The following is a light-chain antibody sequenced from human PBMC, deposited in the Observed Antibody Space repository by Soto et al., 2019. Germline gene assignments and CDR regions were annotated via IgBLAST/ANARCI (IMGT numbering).Light chain of an antibody. CDR2: GAS. V-gene: IGKV3-15*01. J-gene: IGKJ3*01. CDR3: QQYSDSPIT. Sequence: EIVMTQSPATLSVSPGERATLSCRASQSVTNNLAWYQQRPGQAPRLLIRGASTRASGVPARFSGSGSGTDFTLTISGLQSEDFAVYYCQQYSDSPITFGPGTKVDLK. CDR1: QSVTNN.